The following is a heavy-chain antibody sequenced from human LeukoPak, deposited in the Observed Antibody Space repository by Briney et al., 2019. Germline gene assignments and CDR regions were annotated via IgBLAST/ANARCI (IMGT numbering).Heavy chain of an antibody. CDR2: ISASGIGT. CDR3: AKVTVCFGCYFDY. Sequence: GGSLRLSCAASGFTFSTYVMSWVRQAPGKGLEWVSTISASGIGTYYSETVKGRFTISRDNSKNTVYLQMNSLRAEDTAIYYCAKVTVCFGCYFDYWGQGILVTVSS. V-gene: IGHV3-23*01. J-gene: IGHJ4*02. D-gene: IGHD3-10*02. CDR1: GFTFSTYV.